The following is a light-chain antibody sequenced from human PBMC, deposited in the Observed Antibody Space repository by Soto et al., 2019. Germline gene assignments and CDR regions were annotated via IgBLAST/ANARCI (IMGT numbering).Light chain of an antibody. J-gene: IGLJ2*01. Sequence: QPVLTQPPSASGTPGQRVTISCSGISSNIGSNTVNWYQQLPGTAPKLLIYSNNQRPSGVPDRFSGSKSGTSASLAISGLQSEDEADYYCAAWDDSLVVFGGGTKLTVL. CDR1: SSNIGSNT. CDR3: AAWDDSLVV. CDR2: SNN. V-gene: IGLV1-44*01.